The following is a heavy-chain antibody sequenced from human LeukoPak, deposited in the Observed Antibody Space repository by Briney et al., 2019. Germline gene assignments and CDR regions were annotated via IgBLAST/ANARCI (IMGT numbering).Heavy chain of an antibody. CDR2: ISSSSSYI. CDR1: GFTYSSYS. D-gene: IGHD3-16*01. Sequence: GGSLRLSCAASGFTYSSYSMNWVRQAPGKGLEWVSSISSSSSYIYYADSVKGRFTISRDNAKNSLYLQMNSLRDEDTAVYYCARIPGGYYYAMDVWGQGTTVTVSS. V-gene: IGHV3-21*01. J-gene: IGHJ6*02. CDR3: ARIPGGYYYAMDV.